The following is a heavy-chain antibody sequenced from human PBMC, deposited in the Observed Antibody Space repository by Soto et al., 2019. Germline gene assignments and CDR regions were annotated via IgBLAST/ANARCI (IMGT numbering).Heavy chain of an antibody. D-gene: IGHD3-3*01. V-gene: IGHV3-30-3*01. J-gene: IGHJ6*02. CDR3: ARAHLIYPFGVVNPAYYYGMDV. CDR1: GFTFSSYA. Sequence: QVQLVESGGGVVQPGRSLRLSCAASGFTFSSYAMHWVRQAPGKGLEWVAVISYDGSNKYYADSVKGRFTISRDNSKNPLYLQMNSLRAEDTAVYYCARAHLIYPFGVVNPAYYYGMDVWGQGTTVTVSS. CDR2: ISYDGSNK.